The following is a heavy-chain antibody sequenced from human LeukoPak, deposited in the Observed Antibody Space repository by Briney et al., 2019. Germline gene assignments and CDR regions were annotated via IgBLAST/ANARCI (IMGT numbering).Heavy chain of an antibody. D-gene: IGHD3-9*01. CDR1: GYTFTSYD. Sequence: ASVKVSCKASGYTFTSYDINWVRQTTGQGLEWVVWMNPNSGNTGYAQKFQGRVTMTRTTSMSTAYMELNSLRSEDTAVYYCARAPPYYDILTGYSDAYILDYWGQGTLVTVSS. CDR2: MNPNSGNT. J-gene: IGHJ4*02. V-gene: IGHV1-8*01. CDR3: ARAPPYYDILTGYSDAYILDY.